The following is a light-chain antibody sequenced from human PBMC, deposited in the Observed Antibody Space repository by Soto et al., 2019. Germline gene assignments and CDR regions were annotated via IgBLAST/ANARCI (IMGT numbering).Light chain of an antibody. V-gene: IGKV3-15*01. CDR2: DVS. CDR1: QSVNTN. Sequence: EIVMTQSPGTLSVSPGERVTLSCRASQSVNTNLAWYQQKPGQAPRLLIYDVSTRATGIPARFSGSGSGREFTLTISSLQSEDSAVYYCQQHSNWPLTFGGGTKVELK. CDR3: QQHSNWPLT. J-gene: IGKJ4*01.